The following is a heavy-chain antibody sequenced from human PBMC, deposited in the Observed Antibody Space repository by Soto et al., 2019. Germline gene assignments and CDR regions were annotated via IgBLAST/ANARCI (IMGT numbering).Heavy chain of an antibody. Sequence: PSETLSLTCTVSGGSISSYYWSWIRQPPGKGLEWIGYAYDSGSTNYNPSLKSRVTISVDTSKKQFSLKLSSVTAADTAVYYCARVGYSGPELPYYYYRDVWGKGTRVTVSS. J-gene: IGHJ6*03. CDR1: GGSISSYY. CDR3: ARVGYSGPELPYYYYRDV. CDR2: AYDSGST. D-gene: IGHD5-12*01. V-gene: IGHV4-59*12.